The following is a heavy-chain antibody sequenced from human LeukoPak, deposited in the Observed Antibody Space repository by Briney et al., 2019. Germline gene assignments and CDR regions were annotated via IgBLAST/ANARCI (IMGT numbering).Heavy chain of an antibody. Sequence: GGSLRLSCAASGFTFSSYGMHWVRQAPGKGLEWVAVISYDGSNKYYADSVKGRFTISRDNSKNTLYLQMNSLRAEDTAVYYCAKSGAARFDIWGQGTMVTVSS. D-gene: IGHD6-6*01. CDR1: GFTFSSYG. CDR2: ISYDGSNK. J-gene: IGHJ3*02. CDR3: AKSGAARFDI. V-gene: IGHV3-30*18.